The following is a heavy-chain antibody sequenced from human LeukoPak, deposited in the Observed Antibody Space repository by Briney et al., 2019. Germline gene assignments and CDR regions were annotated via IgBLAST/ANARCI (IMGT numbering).Heavy chain of an antibody. CDR2: ISSSGSTI. D-gene: IGHD6-6*01. Sequence: PGGSLRLSCAASGFTFSDYYMSWIRQAPGKGLEWVSYISSSGSTIYYADSVKGRFTISRDNAKNSLYLQMNSLRAEDTAVYYCASARSSSSYYFDYWGQGTLVTVSS. CDR3: ASARSSSSYYFDY. V-gene: IGHV3-11*04. J-gene: IGHJ4*02. CDR1: GFTFSDYY.